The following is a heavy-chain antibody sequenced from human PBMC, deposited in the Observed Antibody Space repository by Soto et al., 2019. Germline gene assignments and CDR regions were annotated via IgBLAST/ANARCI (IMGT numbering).Heavy chain of an antibody. Sequence: QVQLVQSGVEVKNPGASVRVSCKASAYPFTSYGLRWVQQAPGQGLEWMGWISVYNGNTNYAREFQGRVTLTTDTSTSTAYMELRSLRSDDTAVYYCARGFLSVLPYYYYGLDVWGQGTTVIVSS. CDR2: ISVYNGNT. J-gene: IGHJ6*02. D-gene: IGHD2-15*01. CDR1: AYPFTSYG. V-gene: IGHV1-18*01. CDR3: ARGFLSVLPYYYYGLDV.